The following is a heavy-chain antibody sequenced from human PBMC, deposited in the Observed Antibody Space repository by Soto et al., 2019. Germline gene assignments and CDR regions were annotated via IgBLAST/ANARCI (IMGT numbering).Heavy chain of an antibody. CDR2: ISSYNGYT. J-gene: IGHJ4*02. V-gene: IGHV1-18*01. Sequence: AAVKVSCKASGYTFTNYGISWLRQAPGQGLEWMGWISSYNGYTNYAKKLQGRVTMTTDTSTSTAYMELRSLRSDDTAVYYCARDRQSDYWGQGTLVTVSS. CDR1: GYTFTNYG. CDR3: ARDRQSDY.